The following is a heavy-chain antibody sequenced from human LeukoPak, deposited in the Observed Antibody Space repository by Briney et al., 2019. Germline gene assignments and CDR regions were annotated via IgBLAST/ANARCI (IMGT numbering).Heavy chain of an antibody. CDR2: IRYDGGNK. CDR3: AKGSHYVDY. CDR1: GFTFSSYE. Sequence: QAGGSLRLSCAASGFTFSSYEMNWVRQAPGKGLEWVAFIRYDGGNKYYADSVKGRLTISRDNSKNTLYLQMNSLRAEDTAVYYCAKGSHYVDYWGQGTLVTVSS. V-gene: IGHV3-30*02. J-gene: IGHJ4*02.